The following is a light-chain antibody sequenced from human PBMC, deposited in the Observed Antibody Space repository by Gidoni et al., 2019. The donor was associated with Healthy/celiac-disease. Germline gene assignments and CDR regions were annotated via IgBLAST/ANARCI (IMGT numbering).Light chain of an antibody. Sequence: DIQMNQSPSTLSASVGDRVTIPCLPSQSIRSMLAWYQQQPGKAPKLLNYPASSLGSGVPSRFSGSGSGTEFTLTIIGLQPDEFATYYRQQYKSYAWTFGQGTKVEIK. CDR3: QQYKSYAWT. V-gene: IGKV1-5*03. CDR1: QSIRSM. J-gene: IGKJ1*01. CDR2: PAS.